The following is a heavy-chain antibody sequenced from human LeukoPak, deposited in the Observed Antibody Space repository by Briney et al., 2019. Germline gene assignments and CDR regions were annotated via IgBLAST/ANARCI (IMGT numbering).Heavy chain of an antibody. CDR3: ARDYGDYVGGGLDY. V-gene: IGHV3-30-3*01. CDR2: ISYDGSNK. Sequence: GRSLRLSCAASGFTFSSYAMHWVRQAPGKGLEWVAVISYDGSNKYYADSVKGRFTISRDNSKNTLYLQMNSLRAEDTAVYYCARDYGDYVGGGLDYWGQGTLVTVSS. D-gene: IGHD4-17*01. J-gene: IGHJ4*02. CDR1: GFTFSSYA.